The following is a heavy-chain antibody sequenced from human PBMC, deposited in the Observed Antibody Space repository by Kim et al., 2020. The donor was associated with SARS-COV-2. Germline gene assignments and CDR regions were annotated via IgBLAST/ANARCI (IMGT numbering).Heavy chain of an antibody. CDR2: IFSSGST. CDR1: GGSISNYY. Sequence: SETLSLTCTVSGGSISNYYWSWIRQPAGKGLEWIGRIFSSGSTTYNPSLTNRITISFDTSKNQFSLKLSSVTAPDTAVYSCAWGYRFDRRSHFYPMDVWG. J-gene: IGHJ6*01. CDR3: AWGYRFDRRSHFYPMDV. V-gene: IGHV4-4*07. D-gene: IGHD3-16*01.